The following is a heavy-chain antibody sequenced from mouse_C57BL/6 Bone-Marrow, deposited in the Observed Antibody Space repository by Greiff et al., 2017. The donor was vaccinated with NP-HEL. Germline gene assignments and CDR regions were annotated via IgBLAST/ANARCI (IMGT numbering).Heavy chain of an antibody. CDR3: ARRGDGYYAAMDY. D-gene: IGHD2-3*01. CDR1: GYTFTDYN. CDR2: INPNNGGT. Sequence: VQLQQSGPELVKPGASVKIPCKASGYTFTDYNMDWVKQSHGKSLEWIGDINPNNGGTIYNQKFKGKATLTVDKSSSTAYMELRSLSSEDTAVYYCARRGDGYYAAMDYWGQGTSVTVSS. J-gene: IGHJ4*01. V-gene: IGHV1-18*01.